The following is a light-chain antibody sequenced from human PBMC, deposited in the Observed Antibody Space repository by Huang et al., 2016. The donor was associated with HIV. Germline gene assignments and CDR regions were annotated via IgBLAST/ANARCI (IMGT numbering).Light chain of an antibody. V-gene: IGKV1-9*01. Sequence: IQLTQSPSSLSASVGDRVTITCRASQGISSYVAWYQQKPGKAPQLLIYAASTLQSGVPARFSGSGSGTDFTLTISSLQPEDFATYYCQQLNSYPRTFGQGTKVEIK. CDR2: AAS. CDR3: QQLNSYPRT. CDR1: QGISSY. J-gene: IGKJ1*01.